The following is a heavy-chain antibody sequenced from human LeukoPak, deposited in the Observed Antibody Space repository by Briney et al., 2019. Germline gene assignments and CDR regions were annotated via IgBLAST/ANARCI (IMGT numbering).Heavy chain of an antibody. V-gene: IGHV3-66*01. D-gene: IGHD3-3*01. CDR3: TREGINVWSENGPAWENY. CDR1: GFPVNNNY. Sequence: SGGSLRLSCAASGFPVNNNYMSWVRQAPGKGLEWVSVPYSDGTTSYADSVKGRFTISRDNSKNTVYLQMSYLRVEDTALYYCTREGINVWSENGPAWENYWGQGTLVTVSS. CDR2: PYSDGTT. J-gene: IGHJ4*02.